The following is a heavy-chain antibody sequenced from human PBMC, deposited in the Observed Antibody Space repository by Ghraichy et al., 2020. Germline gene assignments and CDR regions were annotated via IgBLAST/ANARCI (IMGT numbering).Heavy chain of an antibody. CDR3: ARGPTYDYLWGSPP. CDR2: TKQDGSEK. J-gene: IGHJ5*02. V-gene: IGHV3-7*03. Sequence: GGSLRLSCAGSGFTFSYYWMSWVRQAPGKGLEWVANTKQDGSEKHYVDSVKGRFTISRDNAKNSLYLQMNSLRAEDTAVYYCARGPTYDYLWGSPPWGQGTLVTFSS. D-gene: IGHD3-16*01. CDR1: GFTFSYYW.